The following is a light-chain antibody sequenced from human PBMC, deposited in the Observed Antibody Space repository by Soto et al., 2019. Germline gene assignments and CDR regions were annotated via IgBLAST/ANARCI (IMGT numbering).Light chain of an antibody. CDR1: QSVTTS. CDR3: QQHDILPIT. CDR2: GAS. J-gene: IGKJ5*01. Sequence: EIVLTQSPDTLSLSPGERATLSCRASQSVTTSLAWYQQKTGQPPRLLISGASRRATGIPDRFSGAGSGTDFTLTISRLEPEDFALYYCQQHDILPITFGQGTRLEIK. V-gene: IGKV3-20*01.